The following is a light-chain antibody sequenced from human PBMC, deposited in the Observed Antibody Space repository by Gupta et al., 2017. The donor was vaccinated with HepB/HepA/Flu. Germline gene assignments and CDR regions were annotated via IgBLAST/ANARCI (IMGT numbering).Light chain of an antibody. J-gene: IGKJ4*01. CDR1: QSIIKY. CDR3: QQSYSAPT. Sequence: DIQVTQSPSSLSASVGDRVTITCRASQSIIKYLSWYQQKPGKAPKLLIYAAYRLQSGVPSRFSGSGAGTDFTLTSSRLQPEDFATYYCQQSYSAPTFGGGTKVEIK. CDR2: AAY. V-gene: IGKV1-39*01.